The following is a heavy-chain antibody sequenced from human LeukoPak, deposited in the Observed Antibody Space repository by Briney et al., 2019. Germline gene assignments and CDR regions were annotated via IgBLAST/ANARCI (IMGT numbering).Heavy chain of an antibody. Sequence: SETLSLTCTVSGGSISSSSYYWGWIRQPPGKGLEWIGSIYYSGSTYYNPSLKSRVTISVDTSKNQISLKLSSVTAADTAVYYCARGTSGYPTGYWGQGTLVTVSS. CDR3: ARGTSGYPTGY. CDR2: IYYSGST. J-gene: IGHJ4*02. V-gene: IGHV4-39*01. CDR1: GGSISSSSYY. D-gene: IGHD5-12*01.